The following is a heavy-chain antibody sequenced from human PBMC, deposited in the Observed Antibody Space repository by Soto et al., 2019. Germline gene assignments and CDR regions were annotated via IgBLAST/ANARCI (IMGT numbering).Heavy chain of an antibody. J-gene: IGHJ6*04. Sequence: SETLSLTCTVSGGSISSYYWSWIRQPPGKGLEWIGYIYYSGTTSYTPSLKSRIIISVDTSKNQFSLKLSSVTAADTAVYYCARGVFKPDYYGLDVWGKGTTVSVSS. CDR3: ARGVFKPDYYGLDV. CDR1: GGSISSYY. V-gene: IGHV4-59*12. CDR2: IYYSGTT.